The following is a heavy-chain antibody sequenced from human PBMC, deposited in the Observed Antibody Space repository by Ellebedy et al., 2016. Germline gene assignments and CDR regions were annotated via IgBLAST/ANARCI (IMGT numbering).Heavy chain of an antibody. CDR2: IYSGGST. J-gene: IGHJ5*02. V-gene: IGHV3-53*01. D-gene: IGHD6-13*01. CDR1: GFTVSSNY. Sequence: GESLKISCAASGFTVSSNYMSWVRQAPGKGLEWVSVIYSGGSTYYADSVKGRFTISRDNSKNTLYLQMNSLRAEDTAVYYCARVSWYSGWFDPWGQGTLVTVSS. CDR3: ARVSWYSGWFDP.